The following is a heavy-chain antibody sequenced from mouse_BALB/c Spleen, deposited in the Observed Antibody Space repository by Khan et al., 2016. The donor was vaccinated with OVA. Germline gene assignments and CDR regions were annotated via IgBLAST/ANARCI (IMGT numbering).Heavy chain of an antibody. D-gene: IGHD2-14*01. CDR1: GYTFTTYT. J-gene: IGHJ3*01. CDR3: ERERAYYRSDGWFSY. Sequence: QVQLKQSGAELARPGASVKMSCKASGYTFTTYTMHWVKQRPGQGLEWIGYINPSNGYTNYNQKFKDKSTLTADKSSSTAYMQLSSLTSEYSAVDFGERERAYYRSDGWFSYWGQGTLVTVSA. V-gene: IGHV1-4*01. CDR2: INPSNGYT.